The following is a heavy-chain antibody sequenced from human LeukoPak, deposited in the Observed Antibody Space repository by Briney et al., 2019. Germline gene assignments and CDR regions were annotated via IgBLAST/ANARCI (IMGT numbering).Heavy chain of an antibody. Sequence: GGSLRLSCAASGITFGFTFSSFAMSWVRQAPGKGLEWVSGISGSGGRTFYADSVKGRFTISRDNSQSTLHLEMNSLRPEDTAVYYCAKGPPTIFGVVIDDWGQGTLVTVSS. V-gene: IGHV3-23*01. D-gene: IGHD3-3*01. J-gene: IGHJ4*02. CDR2: ISGSGGRT. CDR1: GITFGFTFSSFA. CDR3: AKGPPTIFGVVIDD.